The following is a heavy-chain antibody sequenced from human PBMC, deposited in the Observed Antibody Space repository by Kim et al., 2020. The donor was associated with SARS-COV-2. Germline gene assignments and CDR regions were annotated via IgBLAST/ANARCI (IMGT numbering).Heavy chain of an antibody. CDR2: IYYSGTT. CDR3: ARGGIAAAGESWVDP. Sequence: SETLSLTCTVSGGSIYSGGYYWSWIRQHPGKGLEWIGYIYYSGTTYSNPSLKSRVTISVDTSKNQFSLKLSSVTAADTAFYYCARGGIAAAGESWVDPWGQGTLVTVSS. V-gene: IGHV4-31*03. CDR1: GGSIYSGGYY. J-gene: IGHJ5*02. D-gene: IGHD6-13*01.